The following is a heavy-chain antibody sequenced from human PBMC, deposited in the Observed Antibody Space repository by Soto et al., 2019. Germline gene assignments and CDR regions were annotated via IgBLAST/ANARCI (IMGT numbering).Heavy chain of an antibody. V-gene: IGHV1-69*05. Sequence: RASVKVSCKASGGTFSHYAVSWVRQAPGQGLEWMGGIIPMFGTPKYAQQFQGRVTITRDTSASTAYMELSSLRSEDTAVYYCARSAPPIDYWGQGTLVTVSS. CDR2: IIPMFGTP. CDR3: ARSAPPIDY. J-gene: IGHJ4*02. CDR1: GGTFSHYA.